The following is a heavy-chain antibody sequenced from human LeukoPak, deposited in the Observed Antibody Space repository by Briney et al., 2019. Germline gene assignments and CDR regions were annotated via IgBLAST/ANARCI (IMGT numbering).Heavy chain of an antibody. Sequence: TGGSLRLSCAASGFTFSSYGMHWVRQAPGKGLEWVAVISYDGSNKYYADSVKGRFTISRDNSKNTLYLQMNSLRAEDTAVYYCAKAIRIRGATPAFDYWGQGTLVTVSS. CDR1: GFTFSSYG. CDR2: ISYDGSNK. CDR3: AKAIRIRGATPAFDY. V-gene: IGHV3-30*18. J-gene: IGHJ4*02. D-gene: IGHD1-26*01.